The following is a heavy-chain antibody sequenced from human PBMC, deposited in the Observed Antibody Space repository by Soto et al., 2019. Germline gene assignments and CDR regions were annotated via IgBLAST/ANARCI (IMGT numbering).Heavy chain of an antibody. Sequence: GSLRLACAASVFTFSSYAMSWVRQAPGKGLEWVSAISGSGGSTYYADSVKGRFTISRDNSKNTLYLQMNSLRAEDTAVYYCANSKWELSPPFDYWGQGTLVTVSS. CDR1: VFTFSSYA. J-gene: IGHJ4*02. CDR3: ANSKWELSPPFDY. CDR2: ISGSGGST. D-gene: IGHD1-26*01. V-gene: IGHV3-23*01.